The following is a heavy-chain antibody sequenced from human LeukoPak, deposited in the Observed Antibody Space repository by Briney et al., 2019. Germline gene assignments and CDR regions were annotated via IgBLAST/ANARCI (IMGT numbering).Heavy chain of an antibody. D-gene: IGHD4-23*01. CDR1: GFTVSSNY. Sequence: PGGSLRLSCAASGFTVSSNYMSWVRQAPGKGLEWVSVIYSGGSTYYADSVKGRFTISRDNSRNTLYLQMNSLRAEDTAVYYCARGDYGGNRPFDYWGQGTLVTVSS. CDR3: ARGDYGGNRPFDY. V-gene: IGHV3-53*01. J-gene: IGHJ4*02. CDR2: IYSGGST.